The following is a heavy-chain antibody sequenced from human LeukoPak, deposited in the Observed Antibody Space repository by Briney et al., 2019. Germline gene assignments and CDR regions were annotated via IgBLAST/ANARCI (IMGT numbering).Heavy chain of an antibody. CDR2: INHSGST. J-gene: IGHJ6*03. CDR3: ARQCYDYVWGSYRFWVYYMDV. V-gene: IGHV4-34*01. CDR1: GGSFSGYY. D-gene: IGHD3-16*02. Sequence: SETLSLTCAVYGGSFSGYYWSWIRQPPGKGLEWIGEINHSGSTNYNPSLKSRVTISVDTSKNQFSLKLSSVTAADTAVYYCARQCYDYVWGSYRFWVYYMDVWGKGTTVTVSS.